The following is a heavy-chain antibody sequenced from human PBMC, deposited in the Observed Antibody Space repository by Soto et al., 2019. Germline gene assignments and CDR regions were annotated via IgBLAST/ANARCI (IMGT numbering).Heavy chain of an antibody. CDR1: GYSFTSYW. CDR2: IYPGDSDT. J-gene: IGHJ4*02. D-gene: IGHD6-19*01. V-gene: IGHV5-51*01. Sequence: GESLKISCKGSGYSFTSYWIGWVRQMPGKGLEWMGIIYPGDSDTRYSPSFQGQVTISADKSISTAYLQWSSLKASDTAMYYCARLGLMGSGWWKPLDYWGQGTLVTVSS. CDR3: ARLGLMGSGWWKPLDY.